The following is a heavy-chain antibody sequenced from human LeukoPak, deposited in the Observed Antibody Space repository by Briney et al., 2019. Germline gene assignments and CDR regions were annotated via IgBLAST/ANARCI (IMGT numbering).Heavy chain of an antibody. J-gene: IGHJ6*03. Sequence: ASVKVSCKASGYTFTSYGISWVRQAPGQGLEWMGWISAYNGNTNYAQKLQGRVTMTTDTSISTAYMELSRLRSDDTAVYYCARDVAVARGYYYYYMDVWGKGTTVTISS. CDR3: ARDVAVARGYYYYYMDV. CDR2: ISAYNGNT. D-gene: IGHD6-19*01. CDR1: GYTFTSYG. V-gene: IGHV1-18*01.